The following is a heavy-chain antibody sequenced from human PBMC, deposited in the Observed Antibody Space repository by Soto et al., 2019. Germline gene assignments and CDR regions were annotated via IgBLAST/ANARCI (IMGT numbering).Heavy chain of an antibody. J-gene: IGHJ4*02. CDR2: VKQDGSEK. CDR1: GFTFSTYW. V-gene: IGHV3-7*01. Sequence: GGSLRLSCAASGFTFSTYWMSWVRQAPGKGLEWVANVKQDGSEKYYVDSVKGRFTVSRDNAKNSLYLQMNSLRAEDTAVYYCAREGHDYGSGYNYWGQGTLVTVSS. CDR3: AREGHDYGSGYNY. D-gene: IGHD4-17*01.